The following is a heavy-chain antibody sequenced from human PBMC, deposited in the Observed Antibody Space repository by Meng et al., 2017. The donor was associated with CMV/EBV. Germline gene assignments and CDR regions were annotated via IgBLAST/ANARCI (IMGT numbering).Heavy chain of an antibody. CDR1: GFTFSRYN. CDR3: ARDFVLGQWLAPLDR. CDR2: ISSSSSTI. Sequence: GESLKISCATSGFTFSRYNMNLVRQAPGKGLEGISYISSSSSTIYYADSVKGRFTISRDNARNSLYLQMDSLTAEDTAVYYCARDFVLGQWLAPLDRWGQGTLVTVSS. J-gene: IGHJ4*02. D-gene: IGHD6-19*01. V-gene: IGHV3-48*04.